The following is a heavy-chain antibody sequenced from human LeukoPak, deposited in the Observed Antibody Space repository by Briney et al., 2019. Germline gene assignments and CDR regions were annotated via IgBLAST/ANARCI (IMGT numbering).Heavy chain of an antibody. CDR2: ISHDGSDK. D-gene: IGHD1-1*01. CDR3: AREPGPGYFDY. CDR1: GFTFSSYA. V-gene: IGHV3-30-3*01. J-gene: IGHJ4*02. Sequence: PGGSLRLSCAASGFTFSSYAMSWVRQAPGKGLEWVAVISHDGSDKHYTDSVKGRFTISRDNSRNTLYLQMNSLRAEDTAVYYCAREPGPGYFDYWGQGTLVTVSS.